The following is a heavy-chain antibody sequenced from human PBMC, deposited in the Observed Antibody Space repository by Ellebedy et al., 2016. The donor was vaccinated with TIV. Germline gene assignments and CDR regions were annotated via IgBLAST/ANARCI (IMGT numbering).Heavy chain of an antibody. J-gene: IGHJ4*02. CDR2: INHSGNT. D-gene: IGHD3-16*01. CDR3: VWESYYDY. V-gene: IGHV4-34*01. CDR1: GGSFEPSY. Sequence: MPSETLSLTCAVYGGSFEPSYWSWIPKPPGQGLEWIGEINHSGNTTYSPPFRSRATISLDTSTNELSLEVASVTAADTSMYYCVWESYYDYWGQGTLVSVSS.